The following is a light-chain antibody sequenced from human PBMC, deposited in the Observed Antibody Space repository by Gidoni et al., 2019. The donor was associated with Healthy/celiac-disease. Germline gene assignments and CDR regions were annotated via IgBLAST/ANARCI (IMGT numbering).Light chain of an antibody. CDR2: GAA. CDR1: QSVSHRY. J-gene: IGKJ1*01. V-gene: IGKV3-20*01. CDR3: QQYGSSPVT. Sequence: IELTHSPGTLSLSPGERATLPCRASQSVSHRYLAWYQQKPGQAPRLRIYGAASRATGIPDRFSGSGCGTDFTLTISRLEPEDFAVYYCQQYGSSPVTFGEXTKVEIK.